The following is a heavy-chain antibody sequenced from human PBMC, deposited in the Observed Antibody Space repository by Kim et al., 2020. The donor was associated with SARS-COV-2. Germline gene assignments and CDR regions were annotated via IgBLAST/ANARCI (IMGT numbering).Heavy chain of an antibody. CDR2: IYYTGST. Sequence: SETLSLTCTVSGGSISSSSYFWGWIRQPPGKGLEWIGSIYYTGSTYYNPSLKSRVRISVNTSKNQFSLKLSSVTAADTAVYYCARGEAAVTTYYYYGMDVWGQGTTVTVSS. J-gene: IGHJ6*02. V-gene: IGHV4-39*07. CDR3: ARGEAAVTTYYYYGMDV. D-gene: IGHD4-17*01. CDR1: GGSISSSSYF.